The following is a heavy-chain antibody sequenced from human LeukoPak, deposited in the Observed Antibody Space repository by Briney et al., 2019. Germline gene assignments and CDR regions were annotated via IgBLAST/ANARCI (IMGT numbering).Heavy chain of an antibody. V-gene: IGHV3-21*01. D-gene: IGHD3-22*01. Sequence: GGSLRLSCAASGFTFSTYSMNWVRQAPGKGLEWVSSISSSSTYIYYADSVKGRFTISRDNAKNSLYLQMNSLRAEDTAVYYCARTYYYDSSGYQPYDAFDIWGQGTMVTVSS. CDR3: ARTYYYDSSGYQPYDAFDI. CDR2: ISSSSTYI. CDR1: GFTFSTYS. J-gene: IGHJ3*02.